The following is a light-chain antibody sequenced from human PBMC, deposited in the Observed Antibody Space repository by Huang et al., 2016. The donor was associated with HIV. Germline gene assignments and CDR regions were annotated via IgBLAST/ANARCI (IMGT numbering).Light chain of an antibody. CDR3: QQYGGSPLT. J-gene: IGKJ4*01. V-gene: IGKV3-20*01. CDR1: QSVSNY. CDR2: GAS. Sequence: IVLTQSPGTLSLSPGERATLSCRASQSVSNYLAWYQQKPGQAPRLLIYGASSRATGIPDRFSGSGSGTDFTLTISRLEPEDFAFYYCQQYGGSPLTFGGGIKVETK.